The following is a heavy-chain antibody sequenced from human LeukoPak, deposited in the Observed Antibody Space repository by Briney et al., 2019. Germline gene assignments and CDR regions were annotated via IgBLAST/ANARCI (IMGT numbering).Heavy chain of an antibody. CDR3: ARGRRWLRQNRPTQNDY. J-gene: IGHJ4*02. CDR1: GFTFSSFG. Sequence: GGSLRLSCAASGFTFSSFGMHWVRQTPGKGLEWLTFIHNDGIAEYYADSVKGRFTISRDNSKNTVYLQMNSLRVEDTAVYYCARGRRWLRQNRPTQNDYWGQGTLVTVSS. D-gene: IGHD5-12*01. V-gene: IGHV3-30*02. CDR2: IHNDGIAE.